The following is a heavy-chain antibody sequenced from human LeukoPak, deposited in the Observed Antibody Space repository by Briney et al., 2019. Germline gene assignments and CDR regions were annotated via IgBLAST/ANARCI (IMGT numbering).Heavy chain of an antibody. J-gene: IGHJ4*02. CDR2: IDSTGAYT. V-gene: IGHV3-23*01. D-gene: IGHD6-6*01. Sequence: GGSLRLSCAASGFIFSNYAMSWVRQAPGKGLEWVSAIDSTGAYTYYADSVKGRFTISRDNSKNTLYLQMNSLRAEDTAVYYCASTEYSSSFVYDYWGQGTLVTVSS. CDR1: GFIFSNYA. CDR3: ASTEYSSSFVYDY.